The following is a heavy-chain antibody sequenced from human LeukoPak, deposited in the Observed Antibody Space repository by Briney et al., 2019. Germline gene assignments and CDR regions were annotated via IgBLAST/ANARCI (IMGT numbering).Heavy chain of an antibody. CDR3: ARPHTLDRTTKYYFDY. Sequence: GEALEISFKVSGYSFTTSWIGWVRPMPGKGLEWMGIIYPGDSDTRYSPSFQGQVTISADKSINTAYLQWSSLKASDTAMYYCARPHTLDRTTKYYFDYWGQGTLVTVSS. D-gene: IGHD1-26*01. V-gene: IGHV5-51*01. CDR1: GYSFTTSW. J-gene: IGHJ4*02. CDR2: IYPGDSDT.